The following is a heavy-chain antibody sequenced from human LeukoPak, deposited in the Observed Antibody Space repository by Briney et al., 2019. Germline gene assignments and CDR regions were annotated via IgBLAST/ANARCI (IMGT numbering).Heavy chain of an antibody. CDR3: ATVGYCSSTSCSDYYGMDV. Sequence: ASVKVSCKVSGYTLTELSMHWVRQAPGKGLGWMGGFDPEGGETIYAQKFQGRVTMTEDTSTDTAYMELSSLRSEDTAVYYCATVGYCSSTSCSDYYGMDVWGQGTTVTVSS. J-gene: IGHJ6*02. D-gene: IGHD2-2*01. V-gene: IGHV1-24*01. CDR2: FDPEGGET. CDR1: GYTLTELS.